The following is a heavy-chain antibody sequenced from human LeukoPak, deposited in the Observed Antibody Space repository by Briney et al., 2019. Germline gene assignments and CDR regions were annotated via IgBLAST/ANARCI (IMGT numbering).Heavy chain of an antibody. Sequence: PSETLSLTCTVSGDSIRSTTYYWGWIRQPPGKGLEWIGNIYYSGSTWYNPALKSRGSIYVDTSKNQFSLELSSVTAADTAVYYCASVVAAGGKGLDYWGQGALVTVSS. CDR2: IYYSGST. CDR3: ASVVAAGGKGLDY. J-gene: IGHJ4*02. D-gene: IGHD6-13*01. CDR1: GDSIRSTTYY. V-gene: IGHV4-39*07.